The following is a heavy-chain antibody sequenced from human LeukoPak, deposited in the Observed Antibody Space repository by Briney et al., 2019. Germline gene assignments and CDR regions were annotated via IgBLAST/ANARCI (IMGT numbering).Heavy chain of an antibody. J-gene: IGHJ4*02. D-gene: IGHD1-26*01. CDR3: SRESGAFSPFGY. CDR1: GGSISRTNW. CDR2: ISLSGRT. Sequence: PSETLSLTCDVSGGSISRTNWWSWVRQSPGQGLEWIGEISLSGRTYYNPSLQSRVTMSLDESKNQLSLDLASVTAADTAVYYCSRESGAFSPFGYWGQGTLVTVHS. V-gene: IGHV4-4*02.